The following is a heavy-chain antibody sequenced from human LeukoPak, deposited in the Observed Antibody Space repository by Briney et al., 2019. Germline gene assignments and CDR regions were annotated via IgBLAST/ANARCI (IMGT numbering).Heavy chain of an antibody. V-gene: IGHV4-59*01. CDR1: GGSISSYY. CDR2: IYYSGST. Sequence: KPSETLSLTCTVSGGSISSYYWSWIRQPPGKGLEWIGYIYYSGSTNYNPSLKSRVTISVDTSKNQFSLKLSSVTAADTAVYYCARAPGMYYYDSRCYYLDWGQGTLVTVSS. D-gene: IGHD3-22*01. CDR3: ARAPGMYYYDSRCYYLD. J-gene: IGHJ4*02.